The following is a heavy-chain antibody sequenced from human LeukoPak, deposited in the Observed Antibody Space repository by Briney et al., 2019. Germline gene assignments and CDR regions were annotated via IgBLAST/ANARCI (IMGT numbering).Heavy chain of an antibody. Sequence: GGSLRLSCAASGFTVSSNDMSWVRQAPGKGLEWVSVIYGGGSTYYADSVKGRFTISRDNSKTTLYLQMNSLRVEDTAVYYCAKGGGATVPFDNWGQGTLVTVSS. J-gene: IGHJ4*02. CDR2: IYGGGST. CDR3: AKGGGATVPFDN. D-gene: IGHD4-11*01. V-gene: IGHV3-66*01. CDR1: GFTVSSND.